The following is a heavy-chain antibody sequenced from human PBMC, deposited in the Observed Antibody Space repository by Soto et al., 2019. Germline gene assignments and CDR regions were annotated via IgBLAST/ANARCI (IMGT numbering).Heavy chain of an antibody. CDR2: IYYSAST. V-gene: IGHV4-59*08. D-gene: IGHD2-21*02. J-gene: IGHJ4*02. CDR1: GGSISSYY. Sequence: PSETLSLTCTVSGGSISSYYWSWIRQPPGKGLEWIGYIYYSASTNYSPSLKSRVTISVDTSKNQFSLNLGSVTAADTAAYYCARHLPYCGGDCYSLDYWGQGTLVTVSS. CDR3: ARHLPYCGGDCYSLDY.